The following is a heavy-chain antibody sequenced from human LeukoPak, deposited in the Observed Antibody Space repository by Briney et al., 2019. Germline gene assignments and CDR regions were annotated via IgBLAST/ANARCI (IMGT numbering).Heavy chain of an antibody. D-gene: IGHD1-26*01. CDR2: ISSSSSYI. Sequence: GGSLRLSCAASGFTFSSYSMNWVRQAPGKGLEWVSSISSSSSYIYYADSAKGRFTISRDNAKNSLYLQMNSLRAEDTAVYYCARGATTSLGNLDYWGQGTLVTVSS. CDR1: GFTFSSYS. CDR3: ARGATTSLGNLDY. J-gene: IGHJ4*02. V-gene: IGHV3-21*01.